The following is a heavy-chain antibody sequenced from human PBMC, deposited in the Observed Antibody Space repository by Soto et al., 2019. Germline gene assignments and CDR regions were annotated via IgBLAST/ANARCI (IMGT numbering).Heavy chain of an antibody. CDR1: GYSFTSYL. CDR2: TDPSDSYT. D-gene: IGHD6-19*01. CDR3: ARLRVAVAGTGYYYYGMDV. J-gene: IGHJ6*02. V-gene: IGHV5-10-1*01. Sequence: GESLKISCQCSGYSFTSYLISWVRQMPGKGLEWMGRTDPSDSYTNYSPSFQGHVTISADKSISTAYLQWSSLKASDTAMYYCARLRVAVAGTGYYYYGMDVWGQGTTVTAP.